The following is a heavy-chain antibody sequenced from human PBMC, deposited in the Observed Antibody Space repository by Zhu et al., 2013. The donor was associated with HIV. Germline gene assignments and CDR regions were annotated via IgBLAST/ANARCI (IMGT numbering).Heavy chain of an antibody. D-gene: IGHD2-8*01. CDR2: IYYSGST. CDR1: GGSISSYY. V-gene: IGHV4-59*01. Sequence: QVQLQESGPGLVKPSETLSLTCTVSGGSISSYYWSWIRQPPGKGLEWIGYIYYSGSTNYNPSLKSRVTISVDTSKNQFSLKLSSVTAADTAVYYCARDLTGVDTDYWGQGTLVTVSS. J-gene: IGHJ4*02. CDR3: ARDLTGVDTDY.